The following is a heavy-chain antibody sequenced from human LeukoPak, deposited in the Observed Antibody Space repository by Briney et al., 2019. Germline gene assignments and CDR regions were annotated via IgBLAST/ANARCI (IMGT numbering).Heavy chain of an antibody. CDR3: TTDQGIEVPNWFDP. CDR1: GFTFSNAW. Sequence: GGSLRLSCAASGFTFSNAWMSWVRQAPGKGLEWVGRIKSKTDGGTTDYAAPVKGRFTISRDDSKNTLYLQMNSLKTEDTAVYYCTTDQGIEVPNWFDPWGQGTLVTVSS. J-gene: IGHJ5*02. D-gene: IGHD6-19*01. CDR2: IKSKTDGGTT. V-gene: IGHV3-15*01.